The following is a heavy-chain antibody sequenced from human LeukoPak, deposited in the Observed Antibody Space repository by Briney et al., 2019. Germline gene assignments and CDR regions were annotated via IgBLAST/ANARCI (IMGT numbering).Heavy chain of an antibody. J-gene: IGHJ3*02. CDR1: GFTFSNSW. V-gene: IGHV3-52*01. Sequence: GGSLRLSCADSGFTFSNSWIHWVFQAPANGLEWMADIKRDGSEKYYVDTVKDRLTISRDNAKNSLYLQMNSLRAEDTAVYYCAKFDGQGGNTIVGVNRHAFDIWGQGTMVTVSS. D-gene: IGHD1-26*01. CDR3: AKFDGQGGNTIVGVNRHAFDI. CDR2: IKRDGSEK.